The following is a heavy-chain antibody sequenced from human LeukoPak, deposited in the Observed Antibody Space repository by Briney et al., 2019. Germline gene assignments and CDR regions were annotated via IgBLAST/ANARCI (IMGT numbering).Heavy chain of an antibody. V-gene: IGHV3-23*01. Sequence: GGSLSLSCAASGVTLSRYGMSWVGQAAGKGGEWVSAISGSGDSTYYADSVKGRFTISRDNSKITLYLQINGLRAEDTAVYYCARWTLYSRDWALDYWGQGILVTVSS. CDR1: GVTLSRYG. CDR2: ISGSGDST. J-gene: IGHJ4*02. D-gene: IGHD6-25*01. CDR3: ARWTLYSRDWALDY.